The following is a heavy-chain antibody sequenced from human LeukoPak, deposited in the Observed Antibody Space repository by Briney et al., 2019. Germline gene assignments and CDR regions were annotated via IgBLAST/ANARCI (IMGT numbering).Heavy chain of an antibody. CDR1: GGPFSGYY. J-gene: IGHJ4*02. V-gene: IGHV4-34*01. CDR3: ARGEFGYYYDSSAYTAFDY. CDR2: INHSGST. Sequence: SETLSLTCAVYGGPFSGYYWSWIRLPPGKGLEWIGEINHSGSTNYNPSFKSRVTISVDTSKNQFSLKLSSVTAADTAVYYCARGEFGYYYDSSAYTAFDYWGQGTLVTVSS. D-gene: IGHD3-22*01.